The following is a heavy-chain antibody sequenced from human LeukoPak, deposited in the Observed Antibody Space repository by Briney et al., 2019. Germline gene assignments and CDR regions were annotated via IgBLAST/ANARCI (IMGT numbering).Heavy chain of an antibody. CDR3: AKEGDISSSWYLSNYFDY. CDR1: GFTFRAYG. CDR2: ISYDGSNT. D-gene: IGHD6-13*01. Sequence: PGWSLRLSCAASGFTFRAYGMHWVRQAPGKGLEWVAIISYDGSNTYYADSVKGRFTISRDNSKNTLYLQMDSLRTEDTAVYYCAKEGDISSSWYLSNYFDYWGQGTLDTVSS. V-gene: IGHV3-30*18. J-gene: IGHJ4*02.